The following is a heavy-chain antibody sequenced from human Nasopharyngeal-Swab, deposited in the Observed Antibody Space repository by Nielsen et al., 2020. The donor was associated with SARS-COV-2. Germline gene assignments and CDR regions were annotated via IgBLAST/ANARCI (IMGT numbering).Heavy chain of an antibody. Sequence: GESLKISCAASRFTVSDFYMSWVRQAPGTGLEWVSIIYVGGGTYYADSVKDRFIISRDDSKNTVSLRLNNLRVEDTGVYYCARSVADNDAFDLWGPGTVVSVSS. J-gene: IGHJ3*01. CDR3: ARSVADNDAFDL. CDR2: IYVGGGT. CDR1: RFTVSDFY. V-gene: IGHV3-66*01.